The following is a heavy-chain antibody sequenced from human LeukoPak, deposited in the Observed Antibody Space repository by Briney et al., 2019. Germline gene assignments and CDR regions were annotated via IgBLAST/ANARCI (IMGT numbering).Heavy chain of an antibody. CDR1: GFTFSSYS. V-gene: IGHV3-21*01. J-gene: IGHJ4*02. CDR3: ARAAGEKATIRY. D-gene: IGHD5-24*01. Sequence: GGSLRLSCAASGFTFSSYSMNWVRQAPGKGLEWVSSISSSSSYIYYADSVKGRFTTSRDNAKNSLYLQMNSLRAEDTAVYYCARAAGEKATIRYWGQGTLVTVSS. CDR2: ISSSSSYI.